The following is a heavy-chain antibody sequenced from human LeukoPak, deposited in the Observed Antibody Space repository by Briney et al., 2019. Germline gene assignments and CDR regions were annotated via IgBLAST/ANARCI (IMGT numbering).Heavy chain of an antibody. D-gene: IGHD5-24*01. V-gene: IGHV1-46*01. CDR3: AREMAAFVVTKGSYYYGMDV. CDR1: GYTFTSYY. Sequence: ASVKVSCKASGYTFTSYYMHWVRQAPGQGLEWMGIINPSGGSTSYAQKFQGRVTMTRDTSTSTVYMELSSLRSEDTAVYYCAREMAAFVVTKGSYYYGMDVWGQGTTVTVSS. J-gene: IGHJ6*01. CDR2: INPSGGST.